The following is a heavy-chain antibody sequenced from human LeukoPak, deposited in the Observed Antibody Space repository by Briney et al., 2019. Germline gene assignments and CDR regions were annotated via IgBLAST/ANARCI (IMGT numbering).Heavy chain of an antibody. J-gene: IGHJ6*02. D-gene: IGHD4-23*01. Sequence: PSETLSLTCTVSGGSISSSSYYWGWIRQPPGKGLEWIGGIYYSGSTYYNPSLKSRVSISVDTSKNHFSLKLSSVTAADTAVYYCARHRSRYGGNSYYYYGMDVWGQETTVTVSS. CDR3: ARHRSRYGGNSYYYYGMDV. V-gene: IGHV4-39*01. CDR2: IYYSGST. CDR1: GGSISSSSYY.